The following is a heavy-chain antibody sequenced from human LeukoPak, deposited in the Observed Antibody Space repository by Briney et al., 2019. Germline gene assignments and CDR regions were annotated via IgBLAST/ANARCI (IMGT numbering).Heavy chain of an antibody. CDR2: IIPIFGTA. Sequence: ASVKVSCKASGGTFSSYAISWVRQAPGQGLEWMGGIIPIFGTANYAQKFQGRVTITSDESTSTAYMELSSLRSEDTAVYYCARRQGSYDSSGYPYLQHWGQGTLVTVSS. CDR1: GGTFSSYA. V-gene: IGHV1-69*13. J-gene: IGHJ1*01. CDR3: ARRQGSYDSSGYPYLQH. D-gene: IGHD3-22*01.